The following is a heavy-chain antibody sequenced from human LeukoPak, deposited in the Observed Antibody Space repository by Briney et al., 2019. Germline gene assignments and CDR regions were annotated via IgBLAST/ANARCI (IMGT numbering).Heavy chain of an antibody. D-gene: IGHD6-13*01. V-gene: IGHV4-39*01. CDR2: IYYSGST. J-gene: IGHJ4*02. Sequence: SDTLSLTCTVSGGSISSSSYYWGWIRQPPGKGLEWIGSIYYSGSTYYNPSLKSRVTISVDTSKNQFSLKLSSVTAADTAVYYCARRRWQLAEPFDYWGQGTLVTVSS. CDR1: GGSISSSSYY. CDR3: ARRRWQLAEPFDY.